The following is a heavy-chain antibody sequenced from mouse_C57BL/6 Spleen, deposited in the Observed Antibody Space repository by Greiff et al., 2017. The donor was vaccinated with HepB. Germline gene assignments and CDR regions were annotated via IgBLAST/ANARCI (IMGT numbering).Heavy chain of an antibody. V-gene: IGHV5-17*01. J-gene: IGHJ2*01. CDR1: GFTFSDYG. CDR3: ARGYGNFHFDY. CDR2: ISSGSSTI. Sequence: EVKLMESGGGLVKPGGSLKLSCAASGFTFSDYGMHWVRQAPEKGLEWVAYISSGSSTIYYADTVKGRFTIARDNAKNTLFLQMTSLRSEDTAMYYCARGYGNFHFDYWGQGTTLTVSS. D-gene: IGHD2-1*01.